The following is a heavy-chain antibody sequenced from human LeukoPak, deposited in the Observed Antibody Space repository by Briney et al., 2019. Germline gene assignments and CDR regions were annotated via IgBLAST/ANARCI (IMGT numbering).Heavy chain of an antibody. V-gene: IGHV3-66*01. CDR3: ARRRSNAFDHYYGMDV. CDR1: GFTVSSNY. J-gene: IGHJ6*02. CDR2: IYSGGST. Sequence: GGSLRLSCAASGFTVSSNYMSWVRQAPGKGLEWVSVIYSGGSTYYAASVKGRFTISRDNSKNTLYLQMKSLRGEDAAVVYWARRRSNAFDHYYGMDVWRRGTTLTV. D-gene: IGHD2-2*01.